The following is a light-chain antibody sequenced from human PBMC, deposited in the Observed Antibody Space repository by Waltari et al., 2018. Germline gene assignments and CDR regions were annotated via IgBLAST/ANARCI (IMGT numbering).Light chain of an antibody. CDR1: SGHSRNI. V-gene: IGLV4-69*01. Sequence: QLVLTQSPSVSASLGASVKLTCTLSSGHSRNIIALLQQQPEKGPRFLMKVNSDGSHTQGDDIPDRFSGSSSGAERYLTISGLQSEDEAEYYCETGGHGTWVIGGGTKVTVL. J-gene: IGLJ3*02. CDR3: ETGGHGTWV. CDR2: VNSDGSH.